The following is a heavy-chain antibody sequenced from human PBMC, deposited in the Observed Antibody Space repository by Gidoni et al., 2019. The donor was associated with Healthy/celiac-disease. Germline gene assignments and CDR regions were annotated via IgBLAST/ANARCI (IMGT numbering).Heavy chain of an antibody. CDR2: SRSKANSYAT. D-gene: IGHD4-4*01. CDR3: TRGTVRYYYGMDV. Sequence: EVQLVESGGGLAQPGGSFKFSCAASGFTFSGCAMPWVRQASGTGLEWVGRSRSKANSYATAYAASVKGRFTISRDDSKNTAYLQMNSLKTEDTAVYYCTRGTVRYYYGMDVWGQGTTVTVSS. J-gene: IGHJ6*02. V-gene: IGHV3-73*01. CDR1: GFTFSGCA.